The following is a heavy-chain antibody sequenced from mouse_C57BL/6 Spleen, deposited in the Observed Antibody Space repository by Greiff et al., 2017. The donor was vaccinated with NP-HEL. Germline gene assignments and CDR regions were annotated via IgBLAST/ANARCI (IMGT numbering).Heavy chain of an antibody. CDR3: ARYEGYFDY. V-gene: IGHV1-81*01. CDR1: GYTFTSYG. J-gene: IGHJ2*01. Sequence: QVHVKQSGAELARPGASVKLSCKASGYTFTSYGISWVKQRTGQGLEWIGEIYPRSGNTYYNEKFKGKATLTAGKSSSTAYLELRSLTSEDSAVYFCARYEGYFDYWGQGTTLTVSS. CDR2: IYPRSGNT. D-gene: IGHD2-3*01.